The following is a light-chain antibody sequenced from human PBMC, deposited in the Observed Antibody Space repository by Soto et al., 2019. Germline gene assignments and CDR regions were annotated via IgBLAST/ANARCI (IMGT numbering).Light chain of an antibody. Sequence: QSVLTQPPSASGSPGQSVTISCTGTSSDVGGHNYVSWYQQHPGKGPKLMIYEVTKRPSGVPDRFSGSKSGNTASLTVSGLQAVDEADYYCSSYGGSNNFVFGTGPKLTVL. CDR3: SSYGGSNNFV. V-gene: IGLV2-8*01. CDR2: EVT. CDR1: SSDVGGHNY. J-gene: IGLJ1*01.